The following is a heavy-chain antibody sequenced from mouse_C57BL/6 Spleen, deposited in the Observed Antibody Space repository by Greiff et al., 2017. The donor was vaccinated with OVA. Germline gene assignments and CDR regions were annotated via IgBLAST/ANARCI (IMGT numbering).Heavy chain of an antibody. J-gene: IGHJ2*01. D-gene: IGHD2-4*01. CDR1: GFTFTDYY. V-gene: IGHV7-3*01. CDR2: IRNKANGYTT. CDR3: ARYIKRLFSYDYDGGHFDY. Sequence: EVQRVESGGGLVQPGGSLSLSCAASGFTFTDYYMSWVRQPPGKALEWLGFIRNKANGYTTEYSASVKGRFTISRDNSQSILYLQMNALRAEDSATYYCARYIKRLFSYDYDGGHFDYWGQGTTLTVSS.